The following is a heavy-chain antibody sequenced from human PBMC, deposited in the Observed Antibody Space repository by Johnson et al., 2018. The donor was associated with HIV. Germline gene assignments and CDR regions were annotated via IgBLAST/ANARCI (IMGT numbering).Heavy chain of an antibody. D-gene: IGHD3-22*01. Sequence: VQLVESGGGVVRPGGSLRLSCAASGFTFDDYGMSWVHQAPGKGLEWVSAISGSGGSTYYADSVKGRFTISRDNSKKTLSLQMNSLRPEDTAVYYCARGSRYTYDNDDAYLLHAFDFWGQGTMVTVSS. CDR1: GFTFDDYG. CDR2: ISGSGGST. CDR3: ARGSRYTYDNDDAYLLHAFDF. V-gene: IGHV3-23*04. J-gene: IGHJ3*01.